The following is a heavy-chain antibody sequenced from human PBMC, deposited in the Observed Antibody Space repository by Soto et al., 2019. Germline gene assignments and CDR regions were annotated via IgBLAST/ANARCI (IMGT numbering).Heavy chain of an antibody. CDR3: AKESGWYYFDY. CDR1: GFTFSSYG. Sequence: SLRLSCAASGFTFSSYGMHWVRQAPGKGLEWVAVISYDGSNKYYADSVKGRFTISRDNSKNTLYLQMNSLRAEDTAVYYCAKESGWYYFDYWGQGTLVTVSS. V-gene: IGHV3-30*18. J-gene: IGHJ4*02. D-gene: IGHD6-19*01. CDR2: ISYDGSNK.